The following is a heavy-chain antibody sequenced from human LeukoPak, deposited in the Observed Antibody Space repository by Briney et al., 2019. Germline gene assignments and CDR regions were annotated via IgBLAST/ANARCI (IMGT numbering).Heavy chain of an antibody. CDR1: GYTFTSYY. V-gene: IGHV1-46*01. J-gene: IGHJ4*02. CDR3: ARDYSTSWYGNGDY. D-gene: IGHD6-13*01. Sequence: ASVKVSCKASGYTFTSYYMHWVREAPGQGLEWMGITNPSGGSTTYAQKFQGRVTMTRDTSTSTVHMELSSLRSEDTAVYYCARDYSTSWYGNGDYWGQGTLVTVSS. CDR2: TNPSGGST.